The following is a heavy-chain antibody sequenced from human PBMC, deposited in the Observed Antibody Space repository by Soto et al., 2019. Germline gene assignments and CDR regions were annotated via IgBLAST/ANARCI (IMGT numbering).Heavy chain of an antibody. V-gene: IGHV3-33*01. J-gene: IGHJ6*02. CDR1: GFTFSSYG. Sequence: GGSLRLSCAASGFTFSSYGMHWARQAPGKGLEWVAVIWYDGSNKYYADSVKGRFTISRDNSKNTLYLQMNSLRAEDTAVYYCARETGTTYYYYGMDVWGQGTTVTVSS. CDR3: ARETGTTYYYYGMDV. CDR2: IWYDGSNK. D-gene: IGHD1-7*01.